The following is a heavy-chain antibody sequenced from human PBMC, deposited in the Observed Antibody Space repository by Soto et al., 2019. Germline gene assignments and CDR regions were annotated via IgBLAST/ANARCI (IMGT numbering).Heavy chain of an antibody. D-gene: IGHD6-19*01. J-gene: IGHJ4*02. CDR2: IYYSGST. CDR3: ARTSGWLAPFDY. Sequence: SELLSITCPVYGGSISSYYWSWIRQPPGKGLEWIGYIYYSGSTNYNPSLKSRVTISVDTSKNQFSLKLSSVTAADTAVYYCARTSGWLAPFDYWGQGTLVTSPQ. V-gene: IGHV4-59*01. CDR1: GGSISSYY.